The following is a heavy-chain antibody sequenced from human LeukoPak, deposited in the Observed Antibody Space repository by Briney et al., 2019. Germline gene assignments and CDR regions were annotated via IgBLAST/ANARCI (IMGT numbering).Heavy chain of an antibody. D-gene: IGHD6-13*01. CDR1: GGSISSGGYY. J-gene: IGHJ4*02. V-gene: IGHV4-31*03. Sequence: PSETLSLTCTVSGGSISSGGYYWSWIRQHPGKGLEWIGYIYYSGSTYYNPSLKSRVTISVDTSKNQFSLKLSSVTAADTAVYYCARGTGYSSSFFYWGQGTLVTVSS. CDR3: ARGTGYSSSFFY. CDR2: IYYSGST.